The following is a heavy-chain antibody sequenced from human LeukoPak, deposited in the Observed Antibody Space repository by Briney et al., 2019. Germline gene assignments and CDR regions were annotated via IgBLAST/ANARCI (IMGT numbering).Heavy chain of an antibody. Sequence: GGSLRLSCAASGFTFSSYAMSWVRQAPGEGLEWVSAISGSGGSTYYADSAKGRFTISRDNSKNTLYLQMNSLRAGDTAVYYCAKDTRITMIVVVFQHWGQGTLVTVSS. J-gene: IGHJ1*01. D-gene: IGHD3-22*01. CDR1: GFTFSSYA. CDR2: ISGSGGST. CDR3: AKDTRITMIVVVFQH. V-gene: IGHV3-23*01.